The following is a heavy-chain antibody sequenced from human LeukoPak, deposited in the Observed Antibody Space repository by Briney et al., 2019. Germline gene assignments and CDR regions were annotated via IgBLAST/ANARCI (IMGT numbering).Heavy chain of an antibody. J-gene: IGHJ4*02. CDR3: ARGLMMAVAGRGEFHY. V-gene: IGHV4-39*07. Sequence: TSETLSLTCTVSGGSISSSSYYWGWIRQPPGKGLEWIGSGSSSESTYYNPSLKGRVTISVDTSKNQFSLKLSSVTAADTAVYYCARGLMMAVAGRGEFHYWGQGTLVTVSS. D-gene: IGHD6-13*01. CDR2: GSSSEST. CDR1: GGSISSSSYY.